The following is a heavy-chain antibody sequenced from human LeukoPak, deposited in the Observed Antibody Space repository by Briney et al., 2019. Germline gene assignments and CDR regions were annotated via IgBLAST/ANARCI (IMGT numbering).Heavy chain of an antibody. CDR3: AKWGPYDILTGRIN. CDR2: IKPDESER. V-gene: IGHV3-7*03. D-gene: IGHD3-9*01. J-gene: IGHJ4*02. CDR1: GFTFSNYW. Sequence: GGSLRLSCAASGFTFSNYWMTWVRQAPGKGLEWVANIKPDESERYYVGSVKGRFTISRDNAKNSLYLQMNSLRAEDTAVYYCAKWGPYDILTGRINWGQGTLVTVSS.